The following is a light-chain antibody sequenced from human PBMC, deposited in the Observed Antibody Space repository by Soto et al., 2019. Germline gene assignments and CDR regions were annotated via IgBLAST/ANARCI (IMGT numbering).Light chain of an antibody. J-gene: IGKJ5*01. CDR2: GAS. Sequence: EIVLTQSPATLSGSAWERATLSCRASQSVSSNLAWYQQKPGQAPRLLIYGASTRATGIPARFSGSGSGTEFTLTISSLQSEDFAVYYCQQYNNWPITFGQGTRLENK. CDR3: QQYNNWPIT. CDR1: QSVSSN. V-gene: IGKV3-15*01.